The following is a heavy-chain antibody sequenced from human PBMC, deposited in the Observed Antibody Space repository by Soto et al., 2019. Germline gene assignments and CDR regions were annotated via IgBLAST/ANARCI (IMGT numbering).Heavy chain of an antibody. D-gene: IGHD2-2*01. CDR2: IYYSGST. J-gene: IGHJ4*02. CDR3: AREKHCSSTSCSSYFDY. Sequence: PEETLSLTCTVSGGSISSYYWSWIRQPPGKGLEWIGYIYYSGSTNYNPSLKSRVTISVDTSKNQFSLKLSSVTAADTAVYYCAREKHCSSTSCSSYFDYWGQGTLVTVSS. CDR1: GGSISSYY. V-gene: IGHV4-59*12.